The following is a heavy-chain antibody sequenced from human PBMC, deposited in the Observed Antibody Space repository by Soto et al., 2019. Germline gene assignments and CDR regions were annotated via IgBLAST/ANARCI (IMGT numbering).Heavy chain of an antibody. CDR1: GFTFNNYW. CDR2: IKSDGSGT. J-gene: IGHJ4*02. V-gene: IGHV3-74*01. D-gene: IGHD5-18*01. Sequence: EVQLVESGGGLVQPGGSLRLSCAASGFTFNNYWMHWVRQAPGKGLVWVSRIKSDGSGTYYADSVKGRLTISRDNPKNTLYLQMNSLRVEDTAVYYCARGDGDYNDGNGYLARHWGQGTLVTFSS. CDR3: ARGDGDYNDGNGYLARH.